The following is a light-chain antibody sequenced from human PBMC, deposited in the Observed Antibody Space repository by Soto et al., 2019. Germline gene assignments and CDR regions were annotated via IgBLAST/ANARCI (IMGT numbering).Light chain of an antibody. CDR3: QQSSSTPFT. V-gene: IGKV1-39*01. Sequence: DIQMTQSPSTLSGSVGDRVTITCRASQSIPRYLNWYQQKPGRAPKLLIYAASSLEGGVPSRFSGSGSGTDFSLTINNLQPEDFATYYCQQSSSTPFTFGPGTKLDFK. CDR2: AAS. J-gene: IGKJ3*01. CDR1: QSIPRY.